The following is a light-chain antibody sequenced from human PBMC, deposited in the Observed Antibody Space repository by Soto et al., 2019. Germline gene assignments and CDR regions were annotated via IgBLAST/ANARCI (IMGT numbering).Light chain of an antibody. CDR1: SSDVGGYNY. Sequence: QSALTQPASVSGSPGQSIAISCTGTSSDVGGYNYVSWYQQHPGKAPKLMLYEVSNRPSGVSSRFSGSKSGSTASLTISGLQAEDEGDYYCCSSTTTSTLVFGTGNKLTVL. V-gene: IGLV2-14*01. J-gene: IGLJ1*01. CDR3: CSSTTTSTLV. CDR2: EVS.